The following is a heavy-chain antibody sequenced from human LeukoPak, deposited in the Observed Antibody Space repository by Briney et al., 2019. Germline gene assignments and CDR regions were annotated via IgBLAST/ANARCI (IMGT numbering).Heavy chain of an antibody. CDR3: ARARLGPKNAIFWFDP. CDR1: GGTFSSYA. D-gene: IGHD5-12*01. J-gene: IGHJ5*02. V-gene: IGHV1-69*04. CDR2: IIPILGIA. Sequence: ASVKLSCTASGGTFSSYAFSWMRQAPGQGLEWMGRIIPILGIANYAQKFQGRVTITADKSTSTAYMELSSLRSEDTAVYYCARARLGPKNAIFWFDPWGQGTLVTVSS.